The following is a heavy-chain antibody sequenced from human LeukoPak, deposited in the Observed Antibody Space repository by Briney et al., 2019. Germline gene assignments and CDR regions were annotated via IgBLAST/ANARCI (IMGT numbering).Heavy chain of an antibody. CDR1: GFIFTNAW. Sequence: PGGSLRLSCAAPGFIFTNAWMNWVRQAPGKGLEWVGRIKSKTDGGTTDYAAPVKGRFTVSRDDSKKMLYLQMNSLKTEDTGVYYCTSSSNDWGQGTLVTVSS. CDR3: TSSSND. J-gene: IGHJ4*02. CDR2: IKSKTDGGTT. V-gene: IGHV3-15*01.